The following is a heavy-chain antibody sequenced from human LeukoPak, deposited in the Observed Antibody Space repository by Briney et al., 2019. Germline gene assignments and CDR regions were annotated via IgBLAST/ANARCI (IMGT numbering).Heavy chain of an antibody. Sequence: ATVTLSCKASGYTFTDYYMHWVQQAPGKGLEWMGRVDPEDGETIYAEKFQGRVTITADTSTDTAYMELRSLRSDDTAVYYCARDRETMIVVEGKFDYWGQGTLVTVSS. D-gene: IGHD3-22*01. V-gene: IGHV1-69-2*01. CDR1: GYTFTDYY. CDR3: ARDRETMIVVEGKFDY. J-gene: IGHJ4*02. CDR2: VDPEDGET.